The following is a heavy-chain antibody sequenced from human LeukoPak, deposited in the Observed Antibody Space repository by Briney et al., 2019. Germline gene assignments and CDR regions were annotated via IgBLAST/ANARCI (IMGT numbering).Heavy chain of an antibody. Sequence: ASVKVSCKASEYTFTSYDINWVRQATGQGLEWMGWMNPNSGNTGYAQKFQGRVTITRNTSISTAYMELSSLRSEDTAVYYCARPKRDTSTTVSGGAFDIWGQGTMVTVSS. CDR3: ARPKRDTSTTVSGGAFDI. J-gene: IGHJ3*02. V-gene: IGHV1-8*03. CDR1: EYTFTSYD. CDR2: MNPNSGNT. D-gene: IGHD4-11*01.